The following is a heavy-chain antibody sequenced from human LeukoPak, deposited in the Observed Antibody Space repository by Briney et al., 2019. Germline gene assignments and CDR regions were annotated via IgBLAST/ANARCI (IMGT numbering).Heavy chain of an antibody. CDR3: ARDPGYCGGDCYYYYYYYMDV. CDR1: GYTFTSYY. Sequence: ASVKVSCKASGYTFTSYYMHWVRQAPGQGLEWMGIINPSGGSTSYAQKFQGRVTMTRDMSTSTVYMELSSLRSEDTAVYYCARDPGYCGGDCYYYYYYYMDVWGKGTTVTVS. V-gene: IGHV1-46*01. D-gene: IGHD2-21*02. J-gene: IGHJ6*03. CDR2: INPSGGST.